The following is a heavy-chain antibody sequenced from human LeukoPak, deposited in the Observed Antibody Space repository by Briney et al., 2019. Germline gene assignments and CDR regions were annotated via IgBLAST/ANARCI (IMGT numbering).Heavy chain of an antibody. CDR3: AKDSGPGVLTPTSYFDY. V-gene: IGHV3-23*01. CDR2: ISGSGGST. J-gene: IGHJ4*02. D-gene: IGHD4-23*01. Sequence: GGSLRLSCAASGFTFSSYAMSWVRQAPGKGLEWVSAISGSGGSTYYADSVKGRFTISRDNSKNTLYLQMNSLRAEDAAVYYCAKDSGPGVLTPTSYFDYWGQGTLVTVSS. CDR1: GFTFSSYA.